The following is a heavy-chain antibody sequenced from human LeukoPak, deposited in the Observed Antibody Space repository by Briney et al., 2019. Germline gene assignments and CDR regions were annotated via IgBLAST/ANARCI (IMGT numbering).Heavy chain of an antibody. CDR3: AKDLYSNYGPADY. CDR2: INGGGVNT. CDR1: GFSFTTHA. D-gene: IGHD4-11*01. Sequence: GGSLRLSCAASGFSFTTHAMNWVRQAPGKGLEWVSTINGGGVNTHYADSVGGRFTISRDNSKNTLFLQMNSLRDEDTAVYYCAKDLYSNYGPADYWGQGNLVTVSS. J-gene: IGHJ4*02. V-gene: IGHV3-23*01.